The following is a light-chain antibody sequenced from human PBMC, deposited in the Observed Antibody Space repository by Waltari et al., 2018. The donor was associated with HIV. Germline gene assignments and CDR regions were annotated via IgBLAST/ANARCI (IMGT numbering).Light chain of an antibody. CDR2: GAS. V-gene: IGKV3-20*01. CDR1: HIVGGNS. Sequence: EIVLTQSPGTLSLSPGERDTLSCRASHIVGGNSLAWYQQKPGQAPRLLIYGASSRATGIPDRFSGSGSGTDFTLTISRLEPEDFAVYYCQQYGSSPLFTFGPGTKVDIK. J-gene: IGKJ3*01. CDR3: QQYGSSPLFT.